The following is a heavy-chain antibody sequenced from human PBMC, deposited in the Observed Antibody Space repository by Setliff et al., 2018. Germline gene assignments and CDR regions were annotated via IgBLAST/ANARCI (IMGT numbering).Heavy chain of an antibody. CDR2: VDPEDGET. Sequence: GASLKVSCKASGYTFTDYYMHWVQQAPGKGLEWMGRVDPEDGETISAEKFQGRVTITADTSTDTAYIELSSLRSEDTAVYYCATLSKYPYGSGSYMGIRWFDPWGQGTRVTVSS. CDR3: ATLSKYPYGSGSYMGIRWFDP. V-gene: IGHV1-69-2*01. J-gene: IGHJ5*02. D-gene: IGHD3-10*01. CDR1: GYTFTDYY.